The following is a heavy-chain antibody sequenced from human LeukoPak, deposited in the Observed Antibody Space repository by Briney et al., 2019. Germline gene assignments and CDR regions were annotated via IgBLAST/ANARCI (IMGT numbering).Heavy chain of an antibody. V-gene: IGHV3-48*01. CDR2: ISSSSSTI. CDR1: GFTFSSYS. Sequence: PGGSLRLSCAASGFTFSSYSMNWVRQAPGKGLEWVSYISSSSSTIYYADSVKGRFTISRDNAKNSLYLQMNSLRAEDTAVYYCATGSYGIVDYWGQGTLVTVSS. D-gene: IGHD5-18*01. J-gene: IGHJ4*02. CDR3: ATGSYGIVDY.